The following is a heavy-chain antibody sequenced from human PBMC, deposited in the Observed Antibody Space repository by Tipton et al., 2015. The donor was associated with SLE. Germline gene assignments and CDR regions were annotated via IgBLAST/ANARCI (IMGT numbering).Heavy chain of an antibody. Sequence: SLRLSCAASGFIFRSYDMNWVRQAPGKGLEWVAKIKQDGSEKYYVDSVNGRFTISRDNAKNSLYLQMNSLRAEDTAVYYCARDHYDSSGYYYAYWGQGTLVTVSS. V-gene: IGHV3-7*01. D-gene: IGHD3-22*01. CDR2: IKQDGSEK. CDR1: GFIFRSYD. CDR3: ARDHYDSSGYYYAY. J-gene: IGHJ4*02.